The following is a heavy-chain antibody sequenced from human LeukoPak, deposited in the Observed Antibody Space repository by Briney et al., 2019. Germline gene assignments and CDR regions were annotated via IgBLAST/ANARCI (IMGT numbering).Heavy chain of an antibody. J-gene: IGHJ4*02. CDR2: IAFTGST. Sequence: SETLSLTCAVSGVSISSNNYYWGWNRQPPGKGLEWIGTIAFTGSTYYNPSLKSRVTISVDTSKKQFSLNLTPVTAADTAVYYCAREGFGGLPAAIGTVFDSWGQGTLVTVSS. V-gene: IGHV4-39*02. D-gene: IGHD2-2*02. CDR1: GVSISSNNYY. CDR3: AREGFGGLPAAIGTVFDS.